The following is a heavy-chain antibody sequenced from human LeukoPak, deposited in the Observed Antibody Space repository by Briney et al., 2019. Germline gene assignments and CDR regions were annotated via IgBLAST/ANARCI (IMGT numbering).Heavy chain of an antibody. J-gene: IGHJ4*02. CDR1: GFIFDDYA. Sequence: GGSLRLSCAASGFIFDDYAMHWVRQGPGKGLEWVSLINWNGVATYYADSVKGRFTISRDNAKNSLYLQMNSLRAEDTAVYYCARAIYGDYCDYWGQGTLVTVSS. CDR3: ARAIYGDYCDY. D-gene: IGHD4-17*01. CDR2: INWNGVAT. V-gene: IGHV3-43D*03.